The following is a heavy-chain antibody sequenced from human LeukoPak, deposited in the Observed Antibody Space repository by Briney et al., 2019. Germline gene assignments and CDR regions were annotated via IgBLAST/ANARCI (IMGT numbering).Heavy chain of an antibody. Sequence: TGGSLRLSCAASGLTFSSYSMNWVRQAPGKGLEWVSSISSSSSYIYYADSVKGRFTISRDNAKNSLYLQMNSLRAEDTAVYYCARSPDKYYYDSSGYLDYWGQGTLVTVSS. CDR1: GLTFSSYS. CDR3: ARSPDKYYYDSSGYLDY. J-gene: IGHJ4*02. CDR2: ISSSSSYI. V-gene: IGHV3-21*01. D-gene: IGHD3-22*01.